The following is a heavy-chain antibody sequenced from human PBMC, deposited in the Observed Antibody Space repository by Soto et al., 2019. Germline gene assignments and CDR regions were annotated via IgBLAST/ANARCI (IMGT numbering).Heavy chain of an antibody. Sequence: PSETLSLTCSVSGGSVSGASYYWSWIRQPPGKGLEWIGNINHSGATNYNPSLKTRATISVDTSKKQFSLKLTSLTSADTAVYYCARTKMATIAGAFDYWGQGTLVTVSS. D-gene: IGHD5-12*01. CDR1: GGSVSGASYY. CDR2: INHSGAT. V-gene: IGHV4-61*01. CDR3: ARTKMATIAGAFDY. J-gene: IGHJ4*02.